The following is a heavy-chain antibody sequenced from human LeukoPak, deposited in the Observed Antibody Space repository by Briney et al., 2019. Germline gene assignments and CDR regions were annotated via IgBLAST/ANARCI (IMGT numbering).Heavy chain of an antibody. J-gene: IGHJ3*02. CDR3: VRDGMAGTPNAFDM. CDR1: GFFFSTYT. V-gene: IGHV3-30*04. D-gene: IGHD6-19*01. CDR2: ILHDGSDK. Sequence: GGSLRLSCAASGFFFSTYTMDWPRQSPDKGLEWVALILHDGSDKNYADYVKVRFTIARFNSKNTVHLQMNSLRPEDTAVYYCVRDGMAGTPNAFDMWGQGTMVTVSS.